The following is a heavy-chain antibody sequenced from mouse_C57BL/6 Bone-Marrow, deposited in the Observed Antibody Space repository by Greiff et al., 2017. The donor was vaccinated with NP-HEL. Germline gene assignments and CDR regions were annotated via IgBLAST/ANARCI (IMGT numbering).Heavy chain of an antibody. CDR2: INPYNGDT. Sequence: EVQLQQSGPELVKPGDSVKISCKASGYSFTGYFMNWVMQSHGKSLEWIGRINPYNGDTFYNQKFKGKATLTVDKSSSTAHMELRSLTSEESAVYYCARGYGNHEGFAYWGQGTLVTVSA. CDR1: GYSFTGYF. J-gene: IGHJ3*01. V-gene: IGHV1-20*01. CDR3: ARGYGNHEGFAY. D-gene: IGHD2-1*01.